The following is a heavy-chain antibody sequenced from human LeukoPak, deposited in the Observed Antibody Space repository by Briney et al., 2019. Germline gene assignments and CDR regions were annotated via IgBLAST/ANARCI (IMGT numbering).Heavy chain of an antibody. CDR3: AKETYSSGWYPYFDY. J-gene: IGHJ4*02. Sequence: GGSLRLSCVASGFTFSSYAMSWVRQAPGKGLEWGSGISGSGGSTYYADSVKGRFTISRDNSKNTLFLQMNSLRAEDTAVYYCAKETYSSGWYPYFDYWGQGTLVTVSS. V-gene: IGHV3-23*01. CDR2: ISGSGGST. CDR1: GFTFSSYA. D-gene: IGHD6-19*01.